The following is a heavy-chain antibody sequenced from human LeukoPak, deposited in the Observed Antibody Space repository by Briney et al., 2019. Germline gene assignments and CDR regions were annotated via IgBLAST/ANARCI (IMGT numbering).Heavy chain of an antibody. CDR1: GFTFSSYG. Sequence: GGSLRLSCAASGFTFSSYGMHWVRKAPGKGLEWVAVISYDGSNKYYADSVKGRFTISRDNSKNTLYLQMNSLRAEDTAVYYCASGMAVAGGFGYWGQGTLVTVSS. CDR3: ASGMAVAGGFGY. CDR2: ISYDGSNK. J-gene: IGHJ4*02. D-gene: IGHD6-19*01. V-gene: IGHV3-30*03.